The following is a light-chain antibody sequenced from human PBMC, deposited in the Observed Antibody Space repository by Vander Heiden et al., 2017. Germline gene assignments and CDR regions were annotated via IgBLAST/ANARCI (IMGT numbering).Light chain of an antibody. J-gene: IGKJ2*01. CDR2: LGS. CDR3: MQALQTPYT. V-gene: IGKV2-28*01. CDR1: QSLPHSNGYNY. Sequence: DIVMTHSPLSLPVTPGEPASISCRSSQSLPHSNGYNYLDWYLQKPGQSPQLLIYLGSNRASGVPDRFSGSGSGTDFTLKISRVEAEDVGVYYCMQALQTPYTFGQGTKLEIK.